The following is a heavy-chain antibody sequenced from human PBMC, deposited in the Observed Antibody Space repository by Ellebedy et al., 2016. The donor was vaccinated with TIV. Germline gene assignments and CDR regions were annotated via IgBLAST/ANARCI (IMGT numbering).Heavy chain of an antibody. CDR1: GFTFSNFG. D-gene: IGHD5-24*01. Sequence: ESLKISCAASGFTFSNFGMNWVRQAPGKGLEWVSSISRLSTYIYYTDSVKGRFTISRDNAKNSLYLQMNSLRAEDTAVYYCARDFRDGYNDFWGQGTLVTVSS. J-gene: IGHJ4*02. CDR2: ISRLSTYI. CDR3: ARDFRDGYNDF. V-gene: IGHV3-21*01.